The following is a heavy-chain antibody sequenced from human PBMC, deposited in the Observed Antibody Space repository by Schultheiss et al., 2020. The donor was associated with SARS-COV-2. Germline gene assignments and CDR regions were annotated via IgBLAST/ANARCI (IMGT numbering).Heavy chain of an antibody. Sequence: GGSLRLSCAASGFTFSSYAMSWVRQAPGKGLEWVSAISGSGGSTYYADSVKGRFTISRDNSKNTVYLQMTGLRADDTAVYYCARHGPPRDSSSWYFDYWGQGTLVTVSS. D-gene: IGHD6-13*01. CDR3: ARHGPPRDSSSWYFDY. CDR2: ISGSGGST. V-gene: IGHV3-23*01. J-gene: IGHJ4*02. CDR1: GFTFSSYA.